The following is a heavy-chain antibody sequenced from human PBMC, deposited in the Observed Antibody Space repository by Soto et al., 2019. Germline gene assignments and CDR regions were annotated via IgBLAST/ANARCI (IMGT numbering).Heavy chain of an antibody. CDR2: IIPIFGTA. D-gene: IGHD2-15*01. CDR1: GGTFSSYA. V-gene: IGHV1-69*13. Sequence: SVKVSCKASGGTFSSYAISWVRQAPGPGLEWMGGIIPIFGTANYAQKFQGRVTITADESTSTAYMELSSRRPEDTAVYYCARDCSGGSCYSRYYYYGMDVWGQGTTVTVSS. CDR3: ARDCSGGSCYSRYYYYGMDV. J-gene: IGHJ6*02.